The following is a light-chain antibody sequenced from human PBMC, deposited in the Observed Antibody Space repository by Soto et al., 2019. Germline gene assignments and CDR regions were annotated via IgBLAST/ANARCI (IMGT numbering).Light chain of an antibody. CDR1: GSDVGGYNY. V-gene: IGLV2-14*01. J-gene: IGLJ1*01. CDR2: EVT. Sequence: QSVLTQPASVSGSPGQSITVSCTGTGSDVGGYNYVSRYQQHPGKAPKLLIFEVTSRPSGVSHRFSGSKSGNTASLTISALQAEDEADYFCNSYTSSTSLPYVFGTGTKVTVL. CDR3: NSYTSSTSLPYV.